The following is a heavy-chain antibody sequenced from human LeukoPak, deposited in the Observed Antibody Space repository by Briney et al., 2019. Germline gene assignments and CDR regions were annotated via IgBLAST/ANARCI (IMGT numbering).Heavy chain of an antibody. CDR2: ISGSGGST. Sequence: GGSLRLSCAASGFTFSSYAMSWVRQAPGKGLEWVSAISGSGGSTYYADSVKGRFTISRDNSKNTLYLQMNSLRAEDTAVYYCAKEARYSSSWYYYYYGMDVWGQGTTVTVSS. D-gene: IGHD6-13*01. J-gene: IGHJ6*02. V-gene: IGHV3-23*01. CDR1: GFTFSSYA. CDR3: AKEARYSSSWYYYYYGMDV.